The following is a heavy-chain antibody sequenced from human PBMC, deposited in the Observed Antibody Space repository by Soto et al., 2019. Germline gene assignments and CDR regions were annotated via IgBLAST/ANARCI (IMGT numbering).Heavy chain of an antibody. Sequence: QVQLVQSGAEVKKPGSSVKVSCKTSGGTFSNYAISWVRQAPGQGLEWMGGIIPLFGTANYAQKFQGRVTITADESTSTAYMELRSLTSEDTAVYYCARRYCSGCSCYGMDVWGQGTTVTVSS. J-gene: IGHJ6*02. CDR1: GGTFSNYA. D-gene: IGHD2-15*01. V-gene: IGHV1-69*12. CDR2: IIPLFGTA. CDR3: ARRYCSGCSCYGMDV.